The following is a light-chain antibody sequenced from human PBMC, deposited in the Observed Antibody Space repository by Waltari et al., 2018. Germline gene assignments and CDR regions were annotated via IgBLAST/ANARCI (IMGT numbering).Light chain of an antibody. V-gene: IGKV2-29*01. CDR2: EVS. CDR1: ESLLFSNGKNY. J-gene: IGKJ4*01. CDR3: MQGIHLPLT. Sequence: DIVMTQTPLSLSVTPGQPASISCTSSESLLFSNGKNYMYWFLQRPGQSPQLLIYEVSSRLSGVPDRFSGSGSGTDFTLKISRVEAEDVGIYYCMQGIHLPLTFGGGTKVEIK.